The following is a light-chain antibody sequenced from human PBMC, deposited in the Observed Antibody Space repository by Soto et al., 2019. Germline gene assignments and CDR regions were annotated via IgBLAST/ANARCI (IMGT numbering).Light chain of an antibody. V-gene: IGLV2-14*01. CDR1: SSDVGGYNY. CDR3: AAWDDSLNEYV. CDR2: EVS. J-gene: IGLJ1*01. Sequence: SVLAQPASVSGSPGQSITISCTGTSSDVGGYNYVSWYQQHPGKAPKLMIYEVSNRPSGVSNRFSGSKSGNTASLTISGLQAEDEADYCCAAWDDSLNEYVFGDGTKVTVL.